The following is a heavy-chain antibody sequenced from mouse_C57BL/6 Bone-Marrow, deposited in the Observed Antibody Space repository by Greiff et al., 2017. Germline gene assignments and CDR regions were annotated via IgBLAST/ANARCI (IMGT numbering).Heavy chain of an antibody. V-gene: IGHV1-62-2*01. CDR3: ARHEDDGSSYDYAMDY. D-gene: IGHD1-1*01. J-gene: IGHJ4*01. Sequence: VKLLESGAELVKPGASVKLSCKASGYTFTEYTIHWVKQRSGQGLEWIGWFYPGSGSIKYNEKFKDKATLTADKSSSTVYMELSRLTSEDSAVYFCARHEDDGSSYDYAMDYWGQGTSVTVSS. CDR1: GYTFTEYT. CDR2: FYPGSGSI.